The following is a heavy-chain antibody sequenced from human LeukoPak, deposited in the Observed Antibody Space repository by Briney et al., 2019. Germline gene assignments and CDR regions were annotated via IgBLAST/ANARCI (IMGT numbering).Heavy chain of an antibody. D-gene: IGHD1-26*01. J-gene: IGHJ4*02. Sequence: PGGSLRLSCAASGFTVSSNYMSWVRQAPGKGLEWVSVIYSGSRTYYADSVKGRFTLSRDNPKNTLYLQMNSLRAEDTALYYCARGTLSKYSGSYFDYWGQGTLVTVSS. V-gene: IGHV3-66*02. CDR3: ARGTLSKYSGSYFDY. CDR1: GFTVSSNY. CDR2: IYSGSRT.